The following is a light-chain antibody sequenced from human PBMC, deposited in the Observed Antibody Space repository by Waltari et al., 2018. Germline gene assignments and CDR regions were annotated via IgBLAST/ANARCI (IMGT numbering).Light chain of an antibody. CDR1: QSVSRS. J-gene: IGKJ1*01. V-gene: IGKV3-20*01. Sequence: IVLTQSPGTQSLSPGERATLSCRASQSVSRSLAWYQQKPGQAPRLRIYGASSRATGVQDRFSGSGSETECSLTISRLEPEDFAVYYCQHYVRLPVTFGQGTKVEIK. CDR3: QHYVRLPVT. CDR2: GAS.